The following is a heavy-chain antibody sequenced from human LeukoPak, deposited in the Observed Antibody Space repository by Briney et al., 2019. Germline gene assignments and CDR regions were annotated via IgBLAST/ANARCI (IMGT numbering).Heavy chain of an antibody. V-gene: IGHV4-59*01. J-gene: IGHJ4*02. CDR3: ARLHNGDYVVY. CDR1: GGSISSYY. CDR2: IYYSGST. Sequence: PSETLSLTCTVSGGSISSYYWSWIRQPPGMGLEWIGYIYYSGSTNYNPSLKSRVTISVDTSKNQFSLKLSSVTAADTAVYYCARLHNGDYVVYWGQGTLVTVSS. D-gene: IGHD4-17*01.